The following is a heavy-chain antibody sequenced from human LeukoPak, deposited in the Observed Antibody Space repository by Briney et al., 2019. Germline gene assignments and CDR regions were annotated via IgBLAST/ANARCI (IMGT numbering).Heavy chain of an antibody. CDR1: GFTFSSYW. J-gene: IGHJ4*02. CDR3: ARVRYYYDSSGYVEYFDY. D-gene: IGHD3-22*01. Sequence: GGSLRLSCAASGFTFSSYWMSWVRQAPGKGLEWVGNIKQDGSEKYYVDSVKGRFTISRDNAKNSLYLQMNSLRAEDTAVYYCARVRYYYDSSGYVEYFDYWGQGTLVTVSS. CDR2: IKQDGSEK. V-gene: IGHV3-7*01.